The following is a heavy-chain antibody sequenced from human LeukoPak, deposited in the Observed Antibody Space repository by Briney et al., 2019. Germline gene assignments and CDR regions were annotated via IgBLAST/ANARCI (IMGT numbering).Heavy chain of an antibody. CDR1: GGSFSGYY. V-gene: IGHV4-34*01. CDR3: ARDSGSYSGLETELDY. J-gene: IGHJ4*02. CDR2: INHSGST. D-gene: IGHD1-26*01. Sequence: SETLSLTCAVYGGSFSGYYWSWIRQPPGKGLEWIGEINHSGSTNYNPSLKSRVTISVDTSKNQFSLKLSSVTAADTAVYYCARDSGSYSGLETELDYWGQGTLVTVSS.